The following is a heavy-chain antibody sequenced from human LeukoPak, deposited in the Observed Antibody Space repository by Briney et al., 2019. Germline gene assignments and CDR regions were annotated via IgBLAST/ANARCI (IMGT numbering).Heavy chain of an antibody. CDR3: ARPLVPAARDAFDI. CDR2: ISGSSSYM. J-gene: IGHJ3*02. D-gene: IGHD2-2*01. V-gene: IGHV3-21*01. Sequence: GGSLRLSCAASGFTFSSFDMAWVRQAPGKGLEWVSSISGSSSYMYYADSVRGRFTVSRDNAKNSLSLQMNSLRAEDTAVYYCARPLVPAARDAFDIWGQGTLVTVSS. CDR1: GFTFSSFD.